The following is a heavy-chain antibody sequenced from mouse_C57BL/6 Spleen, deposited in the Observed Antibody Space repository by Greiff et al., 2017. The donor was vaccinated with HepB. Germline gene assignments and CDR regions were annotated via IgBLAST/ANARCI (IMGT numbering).Heavy chain of an antibody. J-gene: IGHJ4*01. D-gene: IGHD1-1*01. CDR3: AKMNYYGSSPMDY. Sequence: QVQLQQSGPGLVQPSQRLSITCTVSGFSFTSYGVHWVRQSPGKGLEWLGVIWRGGSTDYNAAFMSRLSITKDNSKSQVFFKMNSLQADDTAIYYCAKMNYYGSSPMDYWGQGTSVTVSS. CDR2: IWRGGST. V-gene: IGHV2-5*01. CDR1: GFSFTSYG.